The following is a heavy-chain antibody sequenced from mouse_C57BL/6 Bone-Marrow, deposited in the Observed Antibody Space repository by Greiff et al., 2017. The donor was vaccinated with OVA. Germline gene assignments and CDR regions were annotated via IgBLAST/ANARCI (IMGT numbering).Heavy chain of an antibody. CDR3: ARHYYGSSYHFWYAMDY. D-gene: IGHD1-1*01. Sequence: EVKLMESGGDLVKPGGSLKLSCAASGFTFSSYGMFWVRQTPDKRLEWVATISSGGSYTYYPDSVKGRFTISRDNAKNTLYLQMSSLKSEDTAMYYCARHYYGSSYHFWYAMDYWGQGTSVTVSS. J-gene: IGHJ4*01. CDR2: ISSGGSYT. CDR1: GFTFSSYG. V-gene: IGHV5-6*01.